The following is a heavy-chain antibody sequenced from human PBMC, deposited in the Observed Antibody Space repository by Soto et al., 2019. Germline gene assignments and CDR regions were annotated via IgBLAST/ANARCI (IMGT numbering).Heavy chain of an antibody. CDR3: ASGSIAVAGQIYYYSGMDV. J-gene: IGHJ6*02. CDR1: GGTFSSYA. Sequence: SVKVSCKASGGTFSSYAISWVRQAPGQGLEWMGGIIPIVGTANYAQKFQGRVTITADKSTSTAYMELSSLRSEDTAVYYCASGSIAVAGQIYYYSGMDVWGQGTTVTVSS. V-gene: IGHV1-69*06. D-gene: IGHD6-19*01. CDR2: IIPIVGTA.